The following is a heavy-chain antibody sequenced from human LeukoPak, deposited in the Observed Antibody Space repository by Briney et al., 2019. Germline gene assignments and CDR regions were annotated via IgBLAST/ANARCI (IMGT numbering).Heavy chain of an antibody. J-gene: IGHJ4*02. Sequence: ASVKVSCKASGGTFSSYAISWVRQAPGQGLEWMGGIIPIFGTANYAQKFQGRVTITADEHTSTPYKELSSLRSEHTAVYYCARGRRGEWELPIDYWRQGTLVTVSS. D-gene: IGHD1-26*01. CDR2: IIPIFGTA. CDR1: GGTFSSYA. CDR3: ARGRRGEWELPIDY. V-gene: IGHV1-69*13.